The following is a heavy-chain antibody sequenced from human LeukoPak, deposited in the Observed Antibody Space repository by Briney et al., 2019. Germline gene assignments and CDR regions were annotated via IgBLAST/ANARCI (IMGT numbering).Heavy chain of an antibody. Sequence: GGSLRLSCAASGFMFSDYFMSWIRQAPGKELEWISYISSNSKYTKYADSVKGRFTISRDNAKKSLCLQMNSLRAEDTAVYYCARDNGNKYYFDYWGQGTLVTVSS. CDR2: ISSNSKYT. CDR1: GFMFSDYF. J-gene: IGHJ4*02. V-gene: IGHV3-11*05. D-gene: IGHD2-8*01. CDR3: ARDNGNKYYFDY.